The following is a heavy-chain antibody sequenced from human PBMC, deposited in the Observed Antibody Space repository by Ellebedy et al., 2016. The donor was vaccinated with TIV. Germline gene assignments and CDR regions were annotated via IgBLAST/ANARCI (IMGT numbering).Heavy chain of an antibody. V-gene: IGHV3-30-3*01. D-gene: IGHD1-26*01. J-gene: IGHJ3*02. Sequence: GGSLRLSXAASGFTSSSYAMHWVRQAPGKGLECVAFISNDGNNKYYPDSVKGRFTVSRDNSKNTLYLQMNTLRAEDTAVYYCAKGWGDSGSYPEPDSFDIWGQGTMVTVSS. CDR3: AKGWGDSGSYPEPDSFDI. CDR1: GFTSSSYA. CDR2: ISNDGNNK.